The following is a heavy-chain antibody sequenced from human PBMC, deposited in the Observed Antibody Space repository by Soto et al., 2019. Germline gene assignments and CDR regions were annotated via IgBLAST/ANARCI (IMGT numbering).Heavy chain of an antibody. D-gene: IGHD2-21*02. V-gene: IGHV3-23*01. J-gene: IGHJ4*02. CDR3: AKGRTIVEVTTSLDS. CDR1: GFTFNNYA. CDR2: IINTGDSR. Sequence: EVHLLESGGGLIQPGGSLRLSCAASGFTFNNYAMAWVRQAPGKGLEWVSSIINTGDSRYYADSVKGRFTISRDNSKNTLYLQMNRLSADDTAVYYCAKGRTIVEVTTSLDSWGQGTLVTVSS.